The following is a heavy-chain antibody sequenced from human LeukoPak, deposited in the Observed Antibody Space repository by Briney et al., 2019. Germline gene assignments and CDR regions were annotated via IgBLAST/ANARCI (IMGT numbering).Heavy chain of an antibody. CDR1: GGSFSGYY. D-gene: IGHD3-22*01. CDR2: INHSGRT. CDR3: ARAGDTSGYSDY. J-gene: IGHJ4*02. V-gene: IGHV4-34*01. Sequence: SETLSLTCAVYGGSFSGYYWSWIRQPPGKGLEWIGEINHSGRTNYNPSLKSRVTISVDTSKNQFSLKVTSVTAADTAVYYCARAGDTSGYSDYWGQGTLVTVSS.